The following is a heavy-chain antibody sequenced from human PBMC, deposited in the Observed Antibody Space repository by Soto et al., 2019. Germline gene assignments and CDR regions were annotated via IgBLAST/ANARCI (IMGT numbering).Heavy chain of an antibody. CDR1: GGCCSASY. Sequence: SETLPLTCGDYGGCCSASYWSCTRQPPGKGLEWIGEINHSGSTNYNPSLKSRVTISVDTSKNQFSLKLSSVTAADTAVYYCARAHKRITMVRGKNYGMDVWGQGTTVT. CDR2: INHSGST. D-gene: IGHD3-10*01. J-gene: IGHJ6*02. V-gene: IGHV4-34*01. CDR3: ARAHKRITMVRGKNYGMDV.